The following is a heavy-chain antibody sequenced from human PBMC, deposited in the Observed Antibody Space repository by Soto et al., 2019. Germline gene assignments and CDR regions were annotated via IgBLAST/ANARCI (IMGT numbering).Heavy chain of an antibody. Sequence: QVQLVQSGAEVKKPGASVKVSCKGSGYTFTSYHINWVRQATGQGLEWMGWMNPNSGNTGYAQPLKGRVTMTWDTSISTAYMELSSLRFEDTAMYYCARGHISSTKNWLDPWGQGTLVTVSS. D-gene: IGHD6-6*01. CDR1: GYTFTSYH. CDR2: MNPNSGNT. CDR3: ARGHISSTKNWLDP. V-gene: IGHV1-8*01. J-gene: IGHJ5*02.